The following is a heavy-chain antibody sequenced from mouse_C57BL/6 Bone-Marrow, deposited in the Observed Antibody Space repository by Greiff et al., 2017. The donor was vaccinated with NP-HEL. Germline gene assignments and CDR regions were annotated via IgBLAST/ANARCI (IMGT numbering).Heavy chain of an antibody. CDR2: ISDGGSYT. J-gene: IGHJ2*01. CDR1: GFTFSSYA. Sequence: EVNVVESGGGLVKPGGSLKLSCAASGFTFSSYAMSWVRQTPEKRLEWVATISDGGSYTYYPDNVKGRFTISRDNAKNNLYLQMSHLKSEDTAMYYCASSGGYFDYWGQGTTLTVSS. D-gene: IGHD6-1*01. CDR3: ASSGGYFDY. V-gene: IGHV5-4*03.